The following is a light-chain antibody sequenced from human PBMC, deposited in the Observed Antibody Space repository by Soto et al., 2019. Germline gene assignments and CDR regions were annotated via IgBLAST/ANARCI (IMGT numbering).Light chain of an antibody. V-gene: IGKV3-15*01. CDR3: QQYNNWLWT. Sequence: EIVMTQSPATLSVSPGERATLSCRASQSVSRNLAWYQQKPGQAPRLLIYGASTRASGIPARFSGSGSGTEFTLTISRLQSEEFAVYYCQQYNNWLWTFGQGTKVEI. CDR1: QSVSRN. J-gene: IGKJ1*01. CDR2: GAS.